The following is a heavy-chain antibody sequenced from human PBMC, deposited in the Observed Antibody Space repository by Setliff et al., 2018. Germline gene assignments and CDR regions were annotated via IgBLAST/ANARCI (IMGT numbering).Heavy chain of an antibody. CDR2: MYYSGDT. CDR3: ARHNLHGTATTFAFDI. CDR1: GGSVRGYY. D-gene: IGHD2-21*02. J-gene: IGHJ3*02. Sequence: PSETLSLTCTVSGGSVRGYYWSWIRQPPGKGLEWIGYMYYSGDTNYNPSLKRRVTISVDTSKNQFSLELRSVTAADTAVYYCARHNLHGTATTFAFDIWGQGTMVTVSS. V-gene: IGHV4-59*08.